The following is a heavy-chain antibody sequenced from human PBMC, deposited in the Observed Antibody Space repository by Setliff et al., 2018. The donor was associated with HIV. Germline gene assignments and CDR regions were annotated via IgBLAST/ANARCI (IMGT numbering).Heavy chain of an antibody. J-gene: IGHJ4*02. Sequence: PGGSLRLSCAASGLTLSNSAMTWVRQAPGKGLEWVSSISYDSRFIYHADSMKGRFTISRDNAKKLVYLQMNSLRAEDTAIYYCARDRASSGYYARFDHWGQGTLVTVSS. CDR2: ISYDSRFI. CDR3: ARDRASSGYYARFDH. V-gene: IGHV3-21*01. CDR1: GLTLSNSA. D-gene: IGHD3-22*01.